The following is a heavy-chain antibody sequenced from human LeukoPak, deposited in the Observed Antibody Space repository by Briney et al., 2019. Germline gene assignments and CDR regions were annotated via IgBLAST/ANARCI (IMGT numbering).Heavy chain of an antibody. CDR3: ARGQVPAARGYNWFDP. J-gene: IGHJ5*02. CDR1: GWSFNDYY. D-gene: IGHD2-2*01. Sequence: SETLSLTCAVYGWSFNDYYWNWIRQPPGKGLEWIGEINARGDTNFNPSLKSLVTISVDTSKKQFSLRLTSMIAADTAVYYCARGQVPAARGYNWFDPWGQGTLVAVSS. CDR2: INARGDT. V-gene: IGHV4-34*01.